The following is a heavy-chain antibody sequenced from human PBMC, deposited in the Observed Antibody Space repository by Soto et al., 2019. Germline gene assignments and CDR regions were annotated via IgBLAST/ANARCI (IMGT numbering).Heavy chain of an antibody. J-gene: IGHJ4*02. Sequence: XSVKVSCKVSVYTLAELSMHWVRQAPGKGLEWMGGFDPEDGETIYAQKFQGRVTMTEDTSTDTAYMELSSLRSEDTAVYYCATDRSGSYYYFDYWGQGTLVTSPQ. CDR1: VYTLAELS. D-gene: IGHD1-26*01. CDR3: ATDRSGSYYYFDY. CDR2: FDPEDGET. V-gene: IGHV1-24*01.